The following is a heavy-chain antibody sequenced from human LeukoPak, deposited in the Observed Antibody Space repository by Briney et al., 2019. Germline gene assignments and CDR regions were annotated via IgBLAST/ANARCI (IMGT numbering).Heavy chain of an antibody. Sequence: PSETLSLTCAVSGYSISSGYYWGWIRQPPGKGLEWIGSIYHSGSTYYNPSLKSRVTISVDTSKNQFSLKLSSVTAADTAVYYCATTTGGGSCYSSWGQGTLVTVSS. CDR3: ATTTGGGSCYSS. CDR2: IYHSGST. V-gene: IGHV4-38-2*01. D-gene: IGHD2-15*01. J-gene: IGHJ5*02. CDR1: GYSISSGYY.